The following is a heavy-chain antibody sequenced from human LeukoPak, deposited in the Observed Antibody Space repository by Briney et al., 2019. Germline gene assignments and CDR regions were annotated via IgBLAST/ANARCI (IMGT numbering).Heavy chain of an antibody. D-gene: IGHD2-15*01. J-gene: IGHJ4*02. V-gene: IGHV3-7*01. CDR3: ARDAYCSGGSCYVY. Sequence: GGSLRLSCAASGFTFSSFWMSWVRQAPGKGLEWVAKINQDGSEKNYVDSVKDRFTISRDNAENSLDLQMNSLRAEDTAVYYCARDAYCSGGSCYVYWGQGPLVTVSS. CDR2: INQDGSEK. CDR1: GFTFSSFW.